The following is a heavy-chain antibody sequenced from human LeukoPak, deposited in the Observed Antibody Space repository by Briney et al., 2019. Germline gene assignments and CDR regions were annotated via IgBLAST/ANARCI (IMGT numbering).Heavy chain of an antibody. D-gene: IGHD3-3*01. CDR2: IIPIFGTA. CDR1: GWPFSTHD. J-gene: IGHJ5*02. CDR3: ARGPVFGVVIEYNWFDP. V-gene: IGHV1-69*13. Sequence: ASVKVSCKASGWPFSTHDINWVRQATGQGLEWMGGIIPIFGTANYAQKFQGRVTITADESTSTAYMELSSLRSEDTAVYYCARGPVFGVVIEYNWFDPWGQGTLVTVSS.